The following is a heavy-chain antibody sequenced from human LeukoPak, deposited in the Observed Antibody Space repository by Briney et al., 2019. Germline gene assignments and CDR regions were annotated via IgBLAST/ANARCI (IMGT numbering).Heavy chain of an antibody. CDR3: ARGERAAQGAFDI. V-gene: IGHV1-2*02. Sequence: ASVKVSCKASGYTFTGYYMHWVRQAPGQGLGWMGWINPNSGGTNYAQKFQGRVTMTRDTSISTAYMELSRLRSDDTAVYYCARGERAAQGAFDIWGQGTMVTVSS. J-gene: IGHJ3*02. CDR1: GYTFTGYY. CDR2: INPNSGGT. D-gene: IGHD6-6*01.